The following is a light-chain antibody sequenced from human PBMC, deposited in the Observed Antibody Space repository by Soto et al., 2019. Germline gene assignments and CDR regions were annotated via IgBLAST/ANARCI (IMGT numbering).Light chain of an antibody. CDR2: GAS. Sequence: EMVLTQSPDTLSLSPGERATLSCMASQTVSSSFLAWYQQRPGRAPRLLIYGASSRATGIPDRFSGSGSGTDFTLTISRLEPEDLAVYYCLQYGNSPETFGQGTKVDIK. CDR1: QTVSSSF. J-gene: IGKJ1*01. V-gene: IGKV3-20*01. CDR3: LQYGNSPET.